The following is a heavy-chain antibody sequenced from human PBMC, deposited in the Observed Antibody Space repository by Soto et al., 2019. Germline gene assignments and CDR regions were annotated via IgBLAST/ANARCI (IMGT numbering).Heavy chain of an antibody. V-gene: IGHV3-33*06. J-gene: IGHJ4*02. Sequence: TGGSLRLSCAASGFTFSGHGIHWVRQAPGKGLEWVAVMWYDGSNKYYADSVKGRFTISRDNAKNTLNLQMNSLRAEDTAVYYCAKDPGTDYFDSWGQGTLVTVSS. CDR3: AKDPGTDYFDS. CDR1: GFTFSGHG. CDR2: MWYDGSNK.